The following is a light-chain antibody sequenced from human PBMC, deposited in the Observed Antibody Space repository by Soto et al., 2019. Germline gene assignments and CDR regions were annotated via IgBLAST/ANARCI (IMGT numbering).Light chain of an antibody. V-gene: IGKV3-15*01. J-gene: IGKJ1*01. CDR3: QHYNNWPPAWT. CDR1: QSVSSN. Sequence: EIVMTQSPATLSVSPGERATLSCRASQSVSSNLAWYQQRPGQAPRLLIYGASTRATGIPARFSGSVSGTEFTLTISSLQSEDFAVYYCQHYNNWPPAWTFGQGTKV. CDR2: GAS.